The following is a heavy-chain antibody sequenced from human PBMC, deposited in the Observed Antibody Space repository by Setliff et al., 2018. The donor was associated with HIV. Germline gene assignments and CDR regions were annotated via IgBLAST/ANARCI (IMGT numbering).Heavy chain of an antibody. CDR1: GGSITSTTYY. CDR2: IHYTGNT. CDR3: ARAASYYDSSGYWAPPKYFDY. Sequence: SETLSLTCTVSGGSITSTTYYWGWIRQPPGKGLEWIGTIHYTGNTYHNPSLKSRVSMSLDKSKNQFSLKMTSVTAADTAVYYCARAASYYDSSGYWAPPKYFDYWGQGTLVTVSS. J-gene: IGHJ4*02. V-gene: IGHV4-39*02. D-gene: IGHD3-22*01.